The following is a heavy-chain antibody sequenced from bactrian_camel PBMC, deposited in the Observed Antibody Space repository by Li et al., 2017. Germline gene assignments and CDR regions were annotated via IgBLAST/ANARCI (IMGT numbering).Heavy chain of an antibody. CDR2: IRCESGTCGTK. D-gene: IGHD3*01. V-gene: IGHV3-3*01. Sequence: HVQLVESGGGSVQTGGSLRLSCAASAHLHKTSCMGWFRQAPEREREGVAGIRCESGTCGTKLYTDSVKGRFALSRDGASNTVFLEMNMLTPDDTAMYFCAADSELGCGVLGDFRTWGQGTQVTVS. CDR3: AADSELGCGVLGDFRT. CDR1: AHLHKTSC. J-gene: IGHJ6*01.